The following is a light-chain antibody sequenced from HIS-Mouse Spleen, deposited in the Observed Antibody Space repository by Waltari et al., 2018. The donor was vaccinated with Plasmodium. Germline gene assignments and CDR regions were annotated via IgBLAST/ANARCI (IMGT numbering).Light chain of an antibody. V-gene: IGKV3-15*01. CDR3: QQYNNWSFT. CDR1: QSVSSN. J-gene: IGKJ3*01. Sequence: EIVMTQSPATLSVSPGERATLSCRASQSVSSNLAWYQQKPGQAPRLRIYGASTSATGIPARFSGSGSGTEFTLTISSLHSEEFAVYYCQQYNNWSFTFGPGTKVDIK. CDR2: GAS.